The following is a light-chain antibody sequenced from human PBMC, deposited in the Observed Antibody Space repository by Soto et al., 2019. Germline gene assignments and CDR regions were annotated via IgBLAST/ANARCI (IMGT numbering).Light chain of an antibody. CDR3: QQRSNWPLT. CDR2: DAS. Sequence: EIVLTQSPATLSLSPGERATLSCRASQSVSSYLAWYQQKPGQTPRLLIYDASNRATGIPARFSGSGSGTSFTLTISSLEPEDFAVYYCQQRSNWPLTFGGGTKV. J-gene: IGKJ4*01. V-gene: IGKV3-11*01. CDR1: QSVSSY.